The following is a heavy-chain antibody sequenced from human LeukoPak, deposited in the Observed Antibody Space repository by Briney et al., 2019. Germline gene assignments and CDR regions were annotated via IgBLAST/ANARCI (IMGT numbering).Heavy chain of an antibody. CDR1: GFTVSSNY. CDR3: AKDSVQTGLDY. J-gene: IGHJ4*02. Sequence: PGGSLRLSCAASGFTVSSNYMSWVRQAPGKGLEWVSVIYSGGSTYYADSVKGRFTISRDNSKNTLYLQMNSLRAEDTAVYYCAKDSVQTGLDYWGQGTLVTVSS. CDR2: IYSGGST. V-gene: IGHV3-53*05.